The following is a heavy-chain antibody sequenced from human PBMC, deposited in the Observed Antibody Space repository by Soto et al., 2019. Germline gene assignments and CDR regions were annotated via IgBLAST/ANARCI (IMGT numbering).Heavy chain of an antibody. V-gene: IGHV3-43*01. Sequence: VQLVESGGVVVQPGGSLRLSCAASGFTFDDYTMHWVRQAPGKGLEWVSLISWDGGSTYYADSVKGRFTISRDNSKNSLYLQMNSLRTEDTALYYCAKDRASGSSSAIDYWGQGTLVTVSS. CDR2: ISWDGGST. CDR3: AKDRASGSSSAIDY. D-gene: IGHD6-6*01. CDR1: GFTFDDYT. J-gene: IGHJ4*02.